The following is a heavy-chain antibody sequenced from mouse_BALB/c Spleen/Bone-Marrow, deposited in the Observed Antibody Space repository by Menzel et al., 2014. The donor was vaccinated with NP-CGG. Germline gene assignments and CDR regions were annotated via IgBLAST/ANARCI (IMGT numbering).Heavy chain of an antibody. V-gene: IGHV5-6-4*01. J-gene: IGHJ3*01. D-gene: IGHD2-4*01. CDR3: TRDDYDGAWFAY. Sequence: VQLKESGGGLVKPGGSLKLSCAASGFTFSSYTMSWVRQTPEKRLEWVATTSSGGSYTYYTDSVKGRFTISRDNAKNTLYLEMSSLKSEDTAMYYCTRDDYDGAWFAYWGKGTLVTVTA. CDR2: TSSGGSYT. CDR1: GFTFSSYT.